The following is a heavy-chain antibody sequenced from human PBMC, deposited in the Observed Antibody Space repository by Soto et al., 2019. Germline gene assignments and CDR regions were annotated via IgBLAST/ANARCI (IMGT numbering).Heavy chain of an antibody. CDR2: ISYDGSNK. Sequence: GGSLRLSCAASGFTFSSYVMHGGGQAPGKGLEWVAVISYDGSNKYYADSVKGRFTISRDNSKNTLYLQMNSLRAEDTAVYYCAKADGVVVPAAIRSYYYYYGMDVWGQGTTVTVSS. CDR3: AKADGVVVPAAIRSYYYYYGMDV. V-gene: IGHV3-30*18. J-gene: IGHJ6*02. D-gene: IGHD2-2*02. CDR1: GFTFSSYV.